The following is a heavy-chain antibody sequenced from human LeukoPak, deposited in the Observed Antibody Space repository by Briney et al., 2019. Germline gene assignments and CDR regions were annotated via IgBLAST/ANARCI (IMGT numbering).Heavy chain of an antibody. J-gene: IGHJ5*02. Sequence: ASVKVSCKASGGTFSSYAISWVRQAPGQGLEWMGGIIPIFGTANYAQKFQGRVTNTTDESTSTAYMELSSLRSEDTAVYYCARSLTPYYDFWSGYFDDFRWFDPWGQGTLVTVSS. CDR3: ARSLTPYYDFWSGYFDDFRWFDP. CDR1: GGTFSSYA. D-gene: IGHD3-3*01. CDR2: IIPIFGTA. V-gene: IGHV1-69*05.